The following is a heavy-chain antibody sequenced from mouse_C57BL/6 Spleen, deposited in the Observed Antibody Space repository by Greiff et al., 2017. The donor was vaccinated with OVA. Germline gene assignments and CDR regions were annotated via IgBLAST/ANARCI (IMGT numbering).Heavy chain of an antibody. V-gene: IGHV1-18*01. CDR1: GYTFTDYN. CDR3: ARSGYYGSSYEDYAMDY. J-gene: IGHJ4*01. CDR2: INPNNGGT. D-gene: IGHD1-1*01. Sequence: VQLQQSGPELVKPGASVKIPCKASGYTFTDYNMDWVKQSHGKSLEWIGDINPNNGGTIYNQKFKGKATLTVDKSSSTAYMELRSLTSEDTAVDYCARSGYYGSSYEDYAMDYWGQGTSVTVSS.